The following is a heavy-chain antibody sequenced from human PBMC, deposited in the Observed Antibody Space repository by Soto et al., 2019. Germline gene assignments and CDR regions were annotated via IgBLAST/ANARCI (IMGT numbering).Heavy chain of an antibody. Sequence: PGGSLRLSCAASGFTFNSYGMHWVRQAPGKGLEWVAVISYDGNNTYHANSVKGRFTISRDNSKNTLYLQMNSLRAEDTAVYYCAKDKGSGSYYPHWLDPWGQGTLVTVSS. CDR1: GFTFNSYG. J-gene: IGHJ5*02. D-gene: IGHD3-10*01. CDR3: AKDKGSGSYYPHWLDP. CDR2: ISYDGNNT. V-gene: IGHV3-30*18.